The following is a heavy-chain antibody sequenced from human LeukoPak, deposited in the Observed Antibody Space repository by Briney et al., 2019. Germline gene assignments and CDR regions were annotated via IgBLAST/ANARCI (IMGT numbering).Heavy chain of an antibody. Sequence: SVKVSCKASGGTFSSYAISWVRPAPGQGLEWMGGIIPIFGTANYAQKFQGRVTITTDESTSTAYMELSSLRSEDTAVYYCARLDYDILTGGVDYWGQGTLVTVSS. V-gene: IGHV1-69*05. J-gene: IGHJ4*02. CDR3: ARLDYDILTGGVDY. CDR1: GGTFSSYA. CDR2: IIPIFGTA. D-gene: IGHD3-9*01.